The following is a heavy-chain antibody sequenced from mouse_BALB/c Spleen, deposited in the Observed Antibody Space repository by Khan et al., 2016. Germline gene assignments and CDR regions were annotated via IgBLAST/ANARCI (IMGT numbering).Heavy chain of an antibody. V-gene: IGHV9-3*02. CDR3: AEDYYGSNWFAY. CDR2: INTNTGEP. CDR1: GYTFTNYG. J-gene: IGHJ3*01. Sequence: QIQLVQSGPELKKPGETVKISCKASGYTFTNYGMNWVKQAPGKGLKWMGWINTNTGEPTYAEEFKGRFAFSLETSASTAYLQINNRKNEDTATXFCAEDYYGSNWFAYWGQGTLVTVSA. D-gene: IGHD1-1*01.